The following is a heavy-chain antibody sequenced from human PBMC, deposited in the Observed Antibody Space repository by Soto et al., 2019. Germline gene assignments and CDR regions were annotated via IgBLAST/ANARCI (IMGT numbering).Heavy chain of an antibody. V-gene: IGHV1-18*01. CDR2: ISAYNGNT. CDR1: GYTFTSYG. CDR3: AREPYDFWSGRKGLFDY. J-gene: IGHJ4*02. Sequence: QVQLVQSGAEVKKPGASVKVSCKASGYTFTSYGISWVRQAPGQGLEWMGWISAYNGNTNYAQKRQGRVTMTTDTSTSTAYMELRSLRSDDTAVYYCAREPYDFWSGRKGLFDYWGQGTLVTVSS. D-gene: IGHD3-3*01.